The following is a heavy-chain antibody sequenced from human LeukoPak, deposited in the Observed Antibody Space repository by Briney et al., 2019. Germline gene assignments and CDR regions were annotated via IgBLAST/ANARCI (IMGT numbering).Heavy chain of an antibody. CDR2: INHSGST. CDR1: GGSFSGYY. Sequence: SETLSLTCAVYGGSFSGYYWSWIRQPPGKGLEWIGEINHSGSTNYNPSLKSRVTISVDTSKNQFSLKLSSVTAADTAVYYCGYYFDYWGQGTLVTVSS. J-gene: IGHJ4*02. CDR3: GYYFDY. V-gene: IGHV4-34*01.